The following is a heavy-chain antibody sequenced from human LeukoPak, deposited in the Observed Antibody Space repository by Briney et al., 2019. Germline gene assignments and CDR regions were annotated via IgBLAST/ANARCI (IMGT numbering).Heavy chain of an antibody. Sequence: GESLKISCKGSGYSFTTYWIGWVRQMPGKGLEWMGIIFPGDSETIYSPSFQGQVTISADKSISTAYLQWSSLKASDTAMYYCARRRDGYNYVGTDYWGQGTLVTVSS. CDR3: ARRRDGYNYVGTDY. V-gene: IGHV5-51*01. D-gene: IGHD5-24*01. J-gene: IGHJ4*02. CDR1: GYSFTTYW. CDR2: IFPGDSET.